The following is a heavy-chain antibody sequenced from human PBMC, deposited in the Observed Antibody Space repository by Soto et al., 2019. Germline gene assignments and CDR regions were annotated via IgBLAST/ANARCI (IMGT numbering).Heavy chain of an antibody. V-gene: IGHV1-69*06. CDR2: IIPVFGTG. CDR3: ARVGGTGGYTYGLDY. D-gene: IGHD5-18*01. CDR1: GGTFSSYA. Sequence: QVQLVQSGAEVKKPGSSVKVSCKASGGTFSSYAISWVRQAPGQGLEWMGGIIPVFGTGIYAQKCQGRVTITADKSTNTAYMALSSLRSEDPAVYFCARVGGTGGYTYGLDYWGQGTLVTVSS. J-gene: IGHJ4*02.